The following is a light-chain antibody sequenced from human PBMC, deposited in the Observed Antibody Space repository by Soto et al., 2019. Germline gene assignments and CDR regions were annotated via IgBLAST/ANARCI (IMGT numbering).Light chain of an antibody. CDR2: EVF. CDR1: SSDIGSYNY. Sequence: QSALTQPRSVSGSPGKSVTISCTGTSSDIGSYNYVSWYQQHPGKAPKLMIYEVFKRPSGVPDRFSGSKSGNTASLTISGLEADDESDYCCCSYAGTSVFGGGTKLTVL. V-gene: IGLV2-11*01. CDR3: CSYAGTSV. J-gene: IGLJ3*02.